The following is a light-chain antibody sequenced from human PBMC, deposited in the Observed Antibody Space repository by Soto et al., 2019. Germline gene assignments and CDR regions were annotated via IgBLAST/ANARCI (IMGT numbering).Light chain of an antibody. J-gene: IGKJ5*01. Sequence: DIQMTQSPSSLSASVGDRVSITCRASQNIRDSLNWYQQKPGKAPDLLIHTASSLQSGVPSRFSGSGAGTDFTLTISSLQPEDFATYYCQQSYSIITFGQGTRLEIK. CDR2: TAS. V-gene: IGKV1-39*01. CDR3: QQSYSIIT. CDR1: QNIRDS.